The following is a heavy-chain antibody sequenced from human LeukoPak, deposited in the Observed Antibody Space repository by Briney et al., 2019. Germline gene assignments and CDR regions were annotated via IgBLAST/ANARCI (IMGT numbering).Heavy chain of an antibody. CDR3: ARVLAAAGNNWFDP. J-gene: IGHJ5*02. V-gene: IGHV4-30-4*07. CDR1: GASISSGGYS. Sequence: PSETLSLTCIISGASISSGGYSWGWIRQPPGKAMEFIAYIYYTGNTYFNPSLKSRVTISVDTSKNQFSLKLSSVTAADTAVYYCARVLAAAGNNWFDPWGQGTLVTVSS. D-gene: IGHD6-13*01. CDR2: IYYTGNT.